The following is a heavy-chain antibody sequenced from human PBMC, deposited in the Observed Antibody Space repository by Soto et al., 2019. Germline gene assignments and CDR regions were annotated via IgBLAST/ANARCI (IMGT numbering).Heavy chain of an antibody. D-gene: IGHD4-17*01. CDR3: ARDQLDYGESSAFGY. CDR2: IWYDGSNK. CDR1: GFTFSSYG. J-gene: IGHJ4*02. Sequence: QVPLVESGGGVVQPGRSLRLSCAASGFTFSSYGMHWVRQAPGKGLEWVAVIWYDGSNKYYAASVKGRFTISRDNSKNTLYLQMNSLRAEDTAVYYCARDQLDYGESSAFGYWGQGTLVTVSS. V-gene: IGHV3-33*01.